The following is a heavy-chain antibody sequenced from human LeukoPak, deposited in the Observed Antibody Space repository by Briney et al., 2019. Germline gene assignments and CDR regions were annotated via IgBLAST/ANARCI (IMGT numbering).Heavy chain of an antibody. CDR3: ARNGRYYYDSSGYYWSY. D-gene: IGHD3-22*01. J-gene: IGHJ4*02. CDR2: INHSGST. V-gene: IGHV4-34*01. CDR1: GGSFSGYY. Sequence: SETLSLTCAVYGGSFSGYYWSLIRQPPGKGLEWIGEINHSGSTNYNPSLKSRVTISVDTSKNQFSLKLSSVTAADTAVYYCARNGRYYYDSSGYYWSYWGQGTLVTVSS.